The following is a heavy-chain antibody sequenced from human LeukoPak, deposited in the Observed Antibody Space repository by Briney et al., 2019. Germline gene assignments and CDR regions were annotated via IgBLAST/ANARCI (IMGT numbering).Heavy chain of an antibody. Sequence: GGSLRLSCAASGFTLNSYLMSWVRQAPGRGVEWVANIKKDGSEESYLDSVKGRFTVSRDNAKNSLFLQMNSLRGEDTAVYYCARSNPNKNALDLWGQGTMVTISS. J-gene: IGHJ3*01. D-gene: IGHD1-14*01. CDR1: GFTLNSYL. CDR3: ARSNPNKNALDL. V-gene: IGHV3-7*01. CDR2: IKKDGSEE.